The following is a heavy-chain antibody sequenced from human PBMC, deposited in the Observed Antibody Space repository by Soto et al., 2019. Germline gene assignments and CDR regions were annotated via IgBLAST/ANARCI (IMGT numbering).Heavy chain of an antibody. CDR2: IYYGGGT. CDR1: GDSISSDY. D-gene: IGHD3-22*01. V-gene: IGHV4-59*01. J-gene: IGHJ5*02. Sequence: QVQLQESGPGLVKPSETLSLTCTVSGDSISSDYWSWIRQTPGKGLEWIGYIYYGGGTNYNPSLTSRVTISVATSKRQFSLKLRSVTAADTAVYYCARLHQYDNNERSKGFDPWGPGTQVTVSS. CDR3: ARLHQYDNNERSKGFDP.